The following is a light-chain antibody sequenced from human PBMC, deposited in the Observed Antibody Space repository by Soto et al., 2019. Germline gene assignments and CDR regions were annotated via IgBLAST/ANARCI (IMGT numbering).Light chain of an antibody. J-gene: IGLJ2*01. Sequence: QSVLTQPASVSGSPGQSITISCTGTSSDIGGYNYVSWYQHHPGKAPKVMIYDVNYRPSGVSNRFSGSKSGTTASLTISGLQAEDEADYYCSSYTSSTNWVFGGGTKLTVL. CDR2: DVN. CDR3: SSYTSSTNWV. V-gene: IGLV2-14*03. CDR1: SSDIGGYNY.